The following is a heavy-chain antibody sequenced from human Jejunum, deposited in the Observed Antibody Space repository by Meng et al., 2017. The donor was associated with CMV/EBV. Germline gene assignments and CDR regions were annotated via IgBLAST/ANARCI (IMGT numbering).Heavy chain of an antibody. CDR1: GFTFSSYW. Sequence: LSLSCAASGFTFSSYWMHWVRQAPGKGLVWVSRINTDGSVTTYADSVQGRFTISRDNAKNTLYLQMNSLRVEDTAVYYCAKDVGRAGVWGRGTLVTVSS. CDR2: INTDGSVT. D-gene: IGHD3-10*01. CDR3: AKDVGRAGV. V-gene: IGHV3-74*01. J-gene: IGHJ4*02.